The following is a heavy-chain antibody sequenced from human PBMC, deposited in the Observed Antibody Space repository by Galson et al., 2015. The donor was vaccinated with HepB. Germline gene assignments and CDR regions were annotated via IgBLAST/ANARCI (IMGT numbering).Heavy chain of an antibody. Sequence: SVKVSCKASGYSFTSYCISWVRQAPGQGLEWMGWISAYNGNTNYAQKLRGRVTITTDTSTSTAYMELRSLRSDDTAVYFCARAGFYGSGYDAPTPHFDYWGQGTLVTVSS. CDR1: GYSFTSYC. CDR3: ARAGFYGSGYDAPTPHFDY. CDR2: ISAYNGNT. D-gene: IGHD3-22*01. V-gene: IGHV1-18*04. J-gene: IGHJ4*02.